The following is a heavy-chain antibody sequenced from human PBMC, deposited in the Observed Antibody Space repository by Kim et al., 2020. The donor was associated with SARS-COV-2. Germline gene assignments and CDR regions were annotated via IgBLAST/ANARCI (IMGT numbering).Heavy chain of an antibody. Sequence: SETLSLTCTVSGGSIRSDDYYWSWIRQPPGKGLEWAGFIFYSGGTHYNPSLKRRLTISEDTSKNQFSLKLNSVTAADTPVYYCASMGSPSRSRGSFDPW. CDR2: IFYSGGT. J-gene: IGHJ5*02. CDR3: ASMGSPSRSRGSFDP. V-gene: IGHV4-30-4*01. D-gene: IGHD6-13*01. CDR1: GGSIRSDDYY.